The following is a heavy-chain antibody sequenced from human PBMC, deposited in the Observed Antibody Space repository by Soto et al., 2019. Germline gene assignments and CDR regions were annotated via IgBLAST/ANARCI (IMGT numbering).Heavy chain of an antibody. CDR3: ARGPSSGWYYFDY. CDR2: ISYDGSNK. J-gene: IGHJ4*02. D-gene: IGHD6-19*01. V-gene: IGHV3-30-3*01. CDR1: GFTFSNYA. Sequence: QVQLVESGGGVVQPGRSLRLSCAASGFTFSNYAIHWVRQAPGKGLEWVAAISYDGSNKYYADSVKGRFTISRDNSKSTLYLQVNSLRADETAVYYCARGPSSGWYYFDYWGQRTLVTVSS.